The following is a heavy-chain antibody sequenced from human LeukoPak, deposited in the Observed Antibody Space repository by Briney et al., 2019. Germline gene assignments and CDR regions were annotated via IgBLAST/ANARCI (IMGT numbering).Heavy chain of an antibody. CDR1: GGSISSGGYS. CDR3: ARGTYYDFWSGPWNFDY. Sequence: SETLSLTCAVSGGSISSGGYSWSWIRQPPGKGLEWIGYIYYSGSTNYNPSLKSRVTISVDTSKNQFSLKLSSVTAADTAVYYCARGTYYDFWSGPWNFDYWGQGTLVTVSS. D-gene: IGHD3-3*01. CDR2: IYYSGST. J-gene: IGHJ4*02. V-gene: IGHV4-61*08.